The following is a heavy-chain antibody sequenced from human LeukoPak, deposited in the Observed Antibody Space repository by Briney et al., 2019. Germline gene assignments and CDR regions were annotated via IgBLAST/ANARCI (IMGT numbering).Heavy chain of an antibody. D-gene: IGHD3-10*01. CDR1: GYSISSGYY. Sequence: SETLSLTCTVSGYSISSGYYWGWIRQPPGKGLEWIGSIYHSGSTYYNPSLKSRVTISVDMSKNQFSLKLSSVTAADTAVYYCARDLIRLYYFDYWGQGTLVTVSS. V-gene: IGHV4-38-2*02. J-gene: IGHJ4*02. CDR3: ARDLIRLYYFDY. CDR2: IYHSGST.